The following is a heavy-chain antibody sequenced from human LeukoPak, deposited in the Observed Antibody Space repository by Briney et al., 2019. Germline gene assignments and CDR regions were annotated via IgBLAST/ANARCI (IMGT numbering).Heavy chain of an antibody. Sequence: KSSETLSLTCTVSGGSISSSSYYWGWIRQPPGKGLEWIGSIYYSGSTYYNPSLKSRVTISVDTSKNQFSLKLSSVTAADTAVYYCARDRIPRDAFDIWGQGTMVTVSS. CDR3: ARDRIPRDAFDI. J-gene: IGHJ3*02. CDR1: GGSISSSSYY. CDR2: IYYSGST. V-gene: IGHV4-39*07.